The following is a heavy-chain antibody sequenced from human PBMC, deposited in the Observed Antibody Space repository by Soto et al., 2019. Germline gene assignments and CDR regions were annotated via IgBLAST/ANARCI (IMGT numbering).Heavy chain of an antibody. CDR1: GYTFTSYA. V-gene: IGHV1-3*01. Sequence: ASVKVSCKASGYTFTSYAMHWVRQAPGQRLEWMGWINAGNGNTKYSQKFQGRVTITRDTSASTAYMELSSLRSEDTAVYYCARDRVRYYYGSGSYYYGMDVWGQGTTVTLSS. D-gene: IGHD3-10*01. CDR3: ARDRVRYYYGSGSYYYGMDV. J-gene: IGHJ6*02. CDR2: INAGNGNT.